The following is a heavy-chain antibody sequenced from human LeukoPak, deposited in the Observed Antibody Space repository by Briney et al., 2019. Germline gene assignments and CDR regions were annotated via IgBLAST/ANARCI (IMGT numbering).Heavy chain of an antibody. V-gene: IGHV4-39*07. CDR3: ARVTGYMVEDYFDY. CDR1: GGSISLSYYY. J-gene: IGHJ4*02. CDR2: VYYSGTT. Sequence: SETLSLTCSVSGGSISLSYYYWGWIRQPPGTALEWIGSVYYSGTTSYNPSLKSRVTISVDTSKNQFSLRLSSVTAADTALYYCARVTGYMVEDYFDYWGQGTLVTVSS. D-gene: IGHD6-13*01.